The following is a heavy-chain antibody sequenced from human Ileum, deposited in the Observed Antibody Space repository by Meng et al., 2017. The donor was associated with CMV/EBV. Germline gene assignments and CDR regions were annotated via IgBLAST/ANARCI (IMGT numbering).Heavy chain of an antibody. CDR1: GGSFIDYY. CDR3: ATNSEDY. J-gene: IGHJ4*01. V-gene: IGHV4-34*01. D-gene: IGHD4-23*01. Sequence: QVRLEQWGAGRLKPSEPLSSTCAVYGGSFIDYYWIWIRQSPGKGLEWIGEVHHSGITNYNPSLKSRVTISVDTSKNQFFLKLTSVTAADTGLYYCATNSEDYWGQEPWSPSPQ. CDR2: VHHSGIT.